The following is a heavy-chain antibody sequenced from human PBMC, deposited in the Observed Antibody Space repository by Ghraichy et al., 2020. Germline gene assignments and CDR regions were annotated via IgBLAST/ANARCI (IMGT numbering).Heavy chain of an antibody. Sequence: GGSLRLSCAASGFTFSSYAMSWVRQAPGKGLEWVSAVSGSGVTTYYADSVKGRFTISRDNSKNTLYLQMNSLRVEDTAVYYCAKKVVGGNCYSHLDYWGQGTLVTVSS. D-gene: IGHD2-15*01. CDR2: VSGSGVTT. V-gene: IGHV3-23*01. CDR1: GFTFSSYA. CDR3: AKKVVGGNCYSHLDY. J-gene: IGHJ4*02.